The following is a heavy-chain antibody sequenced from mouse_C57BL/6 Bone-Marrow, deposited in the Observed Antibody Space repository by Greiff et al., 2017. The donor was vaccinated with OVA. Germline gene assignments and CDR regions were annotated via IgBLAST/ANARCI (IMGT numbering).Heavy chain of an antibody. Sequence: QVQLQQPGTELVKPGASVKLSCKASGYTFTSSWMHWVKQRPGQGLEWIGNINPSNGGTNYNEKFKSKATLTVDKSSSTAYMQLSSLTSEDSAVYYCARPDYYGSSPYWYFDVWGTGTTVTVSS. CDR1: GYTFTSSW. D-gene: IGHD1-1*01. J-gene: IGHJ1*03. CDR3: ARPDYYGSSPYWYFDV. CDR2: INPSNGGT. V-gene: IGHV1-53*01.